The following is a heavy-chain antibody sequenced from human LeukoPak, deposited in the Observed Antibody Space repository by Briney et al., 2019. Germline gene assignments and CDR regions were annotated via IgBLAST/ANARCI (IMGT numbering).Heavy chain of an antibody. CDR3: AKDTGAYYYDSSDNPEPLSS. CDR1: GFTFSTYG. CDR2: ISYDGNKK. D-gene: IGHD3-22*01. J-gene: IGHJ5*02. Sequence: GGSLRLSCAASGFTFSTYGMHWVRQAPGKGLEWVAVISYDGNKKYSADSVKGRFTISRDNSKNTLYLQMNSLRADDTAVYYCAKDTGAYYYDSSDNPEPLSSWGQGTLVTVSS. V-gene: IGHV3-30*18.